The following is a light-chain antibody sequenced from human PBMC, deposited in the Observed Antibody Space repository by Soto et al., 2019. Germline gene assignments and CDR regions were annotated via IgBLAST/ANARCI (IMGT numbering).Light chain of an antibody. CDR1: QSISNY. Sequence: DIQMTQSPSSLSASVGDRVTITCRPSQSISNYLHWYQQKPGKAPQLLIYAASAWQSGVPSRFRGSGSGTDFTLTISRLEPEDFATYYCQQCGSSPGTFGQGTKVEIK. J-gene: IGKJ1*01. CDR3: QQCGSSPGT. V-gene: IGKV1-39*01. CDR2: AAS.